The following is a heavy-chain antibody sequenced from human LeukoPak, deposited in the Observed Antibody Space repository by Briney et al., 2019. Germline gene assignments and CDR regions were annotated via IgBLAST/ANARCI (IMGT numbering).Heavy chain of an antibody. CDR1: GGTFSSYA. CDR2: IIPIFGTA. D-gene: IGHD3-22*01. Sequence: VASVKVSCKASGGTFSSYAISWVRQAPGQGLEWMGGIIPIFGTANYAQKFQGRVTITADESTSTAYMELSSLRSEDTAVYYCARGLYYYDSSGYYFDYWGQGTLVTVSS. J-gene: IGHJ4*02. V-gene: IGHV1-69*13. CDR3: ARGLYYYDSSGYYFDY.